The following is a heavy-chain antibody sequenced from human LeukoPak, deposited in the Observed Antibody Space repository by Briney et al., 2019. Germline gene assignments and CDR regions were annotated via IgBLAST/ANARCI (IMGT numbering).Heavy chain of an antibody. CDR3: AREKAARSLYYYYYMDV. D-gene: IGHD6-6*01. CDR1: GGSFSGYY. J-gene: IGHJ6*03. V-gene: IGHV4-34*01. CDR2: INHSGST. Sequence: SETLSLTCAVYGGSFSGYYWSWIRQPPGKGLEWIGEINHSGSTNYNPSLKGRVTISVDTSKNQFSLKLSSVTAADTAVYYCAREKAARSLYYYYYMDVWGKGTTVTVSS.